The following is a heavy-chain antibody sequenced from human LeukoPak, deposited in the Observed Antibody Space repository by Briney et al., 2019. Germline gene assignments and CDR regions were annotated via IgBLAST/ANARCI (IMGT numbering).Heavy chain of an antibody. Sequence: SETLSLTCAVYGGSFSDYYWGWIRQPPGKGLEWIGSIYHSGSTYYNPSLKSRVTISVDTSKNQFSLKLSSLTAADTAVYYCARGKPRRASPYYMDVGGKGTTVTVSS. CDR1: GGSFSDYY. V-gene: IGHV4-38-2*01. D-gene: IGHD6-6*01. CDR3: ARGKPRRASPYYMDV. J-gene: IGHJ6*03. CDR2: IYHSGST.